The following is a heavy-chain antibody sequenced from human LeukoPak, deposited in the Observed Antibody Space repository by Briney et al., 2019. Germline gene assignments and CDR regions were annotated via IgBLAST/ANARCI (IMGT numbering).Heavy chain of an antibody. Sequence: GGSLRLSCAASGFTVGSKYMNWVRQAPGKGLEWVSILYSGSDTYYSDSVKGRLTISRDDPKNTLSLQMNSLRTEDTAVYYCARVGDHFHWYFDLWGRGTLVTVSS. J-gene: IGHJ2*01. D-gene: IGHD3-10*01. CDR1: GFTVGSKY. CDR2: LYSGSDT. V-gene: IGHV3-53*01. CDR3: ARVGDHFHWYFDL.